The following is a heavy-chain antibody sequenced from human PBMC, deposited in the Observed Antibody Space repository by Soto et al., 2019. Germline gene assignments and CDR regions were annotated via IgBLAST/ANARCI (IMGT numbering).Heavy chain of an antibody. V-gene: IGHV1-18*01. Sequence: QIQLVQSGPEVRKPGASVKVSCKASGYIFSNFGISWVRQAPGQGLEWVGWISGYNDNTNYAQKFQDRVRMTTDISTSTAYMELPTLRPEDTAVYYCAKDASSWFYYYYGMDVWGQGTTVTVSS. CDR1: GYIFSNFG. CDR2: ISGYNDNT. D-gene: IGHD2-2*01. J-gene: IGHJ6*02. CDR3: AKDASSWFYYYYGMDV.